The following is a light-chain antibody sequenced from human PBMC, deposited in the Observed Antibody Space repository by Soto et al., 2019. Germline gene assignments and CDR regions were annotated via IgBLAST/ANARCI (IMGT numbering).Light chain of an antibody. CDR2: KAS. CDR1: QSITNR. Sequence: DIQMTQSPSALSASVGDRVTITCRASQSITNRLAWYQQKLGKVPKLLIYKASNLESGVPSRFSGSGSGTEFTLTLSSRQPDDFATYYCQQYNSLPWTFGQGTKVEVK. V-gene: IGKV1-5*03. J-gene: IGKJ1*01. CDR3: QQYNSLPWT.